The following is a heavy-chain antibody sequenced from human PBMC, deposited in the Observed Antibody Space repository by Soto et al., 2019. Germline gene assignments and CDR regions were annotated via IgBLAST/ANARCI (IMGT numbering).Heavy chain of an antibody. CDR3: AKHDGDGSPYSSGADY. V-gene: IGHV3-23*01. J-gene: IGHJ4*02. D-gene: IGHD6-19*01. Sequence: GESLKISCAASGFTFSSYAMSWVRQAPGKGLEWVSAISGSGGSTYYADSVKGRFTISRDNSKNTLYLQMNSLRAEDTTVYYCAKHDGDGSPYSSGADYWGQGTLVTVSS. CDR1: GFTFSSYA. CDR2: ISGSGGST.